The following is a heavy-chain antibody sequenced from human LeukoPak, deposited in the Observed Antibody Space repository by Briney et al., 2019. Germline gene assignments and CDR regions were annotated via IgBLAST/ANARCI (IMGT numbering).Heavy chain of an antibody. D-gene: IGHD2-2*01. CDR1: GFSFSGSA. CDR3: TRRYCSSTSCYGGIDY. Sequence: GGSLRLSCAASGFSFSGSAIHWVRQASGKGLEWVGRIRNKANSYATVYAASVNGRFTISRDDSKNTAYLQMNSLKTEDTAVYYCTRRYCSSTSCYGGIDYWGQGTLVTVSS. V-gene: IGHV3-73*01. J-gene: IGHJ4*02. CDR2: IRNKANSYAT.